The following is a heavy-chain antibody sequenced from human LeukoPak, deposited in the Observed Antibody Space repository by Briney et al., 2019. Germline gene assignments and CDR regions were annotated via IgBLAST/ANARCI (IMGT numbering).Heavy chain of an antibody. Sequence: PSETLSLTCTVSGGSISSSSYYWAWIRQPPGKGLEWIGSIYYSGSTYYNPSLKSRVTISVDTSKNQFSLKLSSVTAADTAVYYCARDPGGGSYSIGWFDPWGQGTLVTVSS. J-gene: IGHJ5*02. CDR1: GGSISSSSYY. V-gene: IGHV4-39*07. CDR3: ARDPGGGSYSIGWFDP. D-gene: IGHD1-26*01. CDR2: IYYSGST.